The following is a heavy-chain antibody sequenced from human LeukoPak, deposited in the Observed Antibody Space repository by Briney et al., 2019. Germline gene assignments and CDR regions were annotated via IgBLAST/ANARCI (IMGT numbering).Heavy chain of an antibody. CDR2: LSTSGGDT. V-gene: IGHV3-23*01. CDR1: RPTLSNFA. CDR3: ATVLHTCMTTWAAFDT. D-gene: IGHD4-11*01. Sequence: GGSLTLSCAASRPTLSNFAMTWVRQTPGKGLEWVSALSTSGGDTFYAPSVKGRFTISRDNAKHTVSLQMNSLRAEDTGLYYGATVLHTCMTTWAAFDTWGQGTMVTVSS. J-gene: IGHJ3*02.